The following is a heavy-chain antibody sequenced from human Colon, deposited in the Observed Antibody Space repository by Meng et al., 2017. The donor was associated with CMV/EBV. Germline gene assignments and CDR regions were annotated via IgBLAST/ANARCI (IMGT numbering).Heavy chain of an antibody. V-gene: IGHV3-49*04. CDR3: TRTQIIAVPATLDY. J-gene: IGHJ4*02. Sequence: SCTASGFSFGDYAMSWVRQAPGKGLEWVGFIRGKAHGETTEYAASVKGRFIISRDDSKSIAYLQMNSLKTEDTALYYCTRTQIIAVPATLDYWGQGTLVTVSS. D-gene: IGHD2-2*01. CDR2: IRGKAHGETT. CDR1: GFSFGDYA.